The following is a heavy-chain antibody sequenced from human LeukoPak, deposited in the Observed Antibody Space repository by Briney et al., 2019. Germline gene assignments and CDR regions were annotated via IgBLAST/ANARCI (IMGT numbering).Heavy chain of an antibody. Sequence: SETLSLTCTVSGGSISSYYWSWIRQPPGKGLEWIGYIYYSGSTNYNPSLKSRVTISVDTSKNQFSLKLSSVTAADTAVYYCARVGRDAKTIQTFDSWGQGALVTVSS. CDR2: IYYSGST. J-gene: IGHJ4*02. CDR1: GGSISSYY. D-gene: IGHD2-2*02. V-gene: IGHV4-59*08. CDR3: ARVGRDAKTIQTFDS.